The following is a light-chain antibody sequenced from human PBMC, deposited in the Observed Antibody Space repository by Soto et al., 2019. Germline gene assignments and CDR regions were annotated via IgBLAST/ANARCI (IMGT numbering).Light chain of an antibody. CDR2: DAT. Sequence: QMTQSPSTLSASVGDRVTITCWASHNIERWMAWYQQKPGRAPSLLIFDATTLHSGVPSRFSGGGSGTEFTLTINGLQPDDFATYYCQQFAKSSTFGQGTTVEIK. J-gene: IGKJ1*01. V-gene: IGKV1-5*01. CDR1: HNIERW. CDR3: QQFAKSST.